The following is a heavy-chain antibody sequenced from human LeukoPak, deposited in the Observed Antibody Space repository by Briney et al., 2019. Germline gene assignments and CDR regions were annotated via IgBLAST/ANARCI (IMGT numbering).Heavy chain of an antibody. Sequence: ASVNVSCKASGYTFTSFDFNWVRQATGQGLEWMGWMKSNNGHTGYAQKFQGRVTMTRDTSISTAYMELSSLTFEDTAVYYCARGPPNWGMVGYWGQGTLVTVSS. CDR3: ARGPPNWGMVGY. J-gene: IGHJ4*02. CDR1: GYTFTSFD. CDR2: MKSNNGHT. V-gene: IGHV1-8*01. D-gene: IGHD7-27*01.